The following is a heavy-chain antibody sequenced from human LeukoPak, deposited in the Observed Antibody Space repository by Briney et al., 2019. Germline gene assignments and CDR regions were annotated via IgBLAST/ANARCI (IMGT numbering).Heavy chain of an antibody. CDR2: MYYGGST. CDR3: AREVGYDILTGYQTIDY. J-gene: IGHJ4*02. CDR1: GGSIRSSNYY. V-gene: IGHV4-39*07. D-gene: IGHD3-9*01. Sequence: SETLSLTCTVSGGSIRSSNYYWGWIRQPPGKGLEWIGSMYYGGSTYYNPSLESRVTISVDMSKNQFSLKLSSVTAADTAVYYCAREVGYDILTGYQTIDYWGQGTLVTVSS.